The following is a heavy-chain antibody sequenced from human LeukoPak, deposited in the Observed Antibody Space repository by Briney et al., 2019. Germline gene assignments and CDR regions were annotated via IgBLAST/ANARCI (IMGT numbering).Heavy chain of an antibody. V-gene: IGHV3-33*01. D-gene: IGHD1-26*01. CDR3: ARDASGSNSWFAY. J-gene: IGHJ4*02. Sequence: PGGSLRLSCAASGFTFSIYGMHWVRQAPGKGLEWVAVIWYDGSNKYYADSVKGRFTISTDNSKNTLYLQMNRLRDEATAVYYCARDASGSNSWFAYWGQGPLVTVSS. CDR1: GFTFSIYG. CDR2: IWYDGSNK.